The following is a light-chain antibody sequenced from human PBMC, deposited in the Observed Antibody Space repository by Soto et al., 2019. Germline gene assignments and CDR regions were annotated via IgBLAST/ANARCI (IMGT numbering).Light chain of an antibody. J-gene: IGLJ1*01. CDR3: SSYTSSSTLYV. Sequence: QSVLTQPASVSGSPGQSITISCTGTSSDVGGYNYVSWYQQHPGKAPKLMIYDVSNRPSGVSYRFSCSKSGNTASLTISGLQAVDEADYYCSSYTSSSTLYVFGTGTKVTVL. CDR2: DVS. CDR1: SSDVGGYNY. V-gene: IGLV2-14*03.